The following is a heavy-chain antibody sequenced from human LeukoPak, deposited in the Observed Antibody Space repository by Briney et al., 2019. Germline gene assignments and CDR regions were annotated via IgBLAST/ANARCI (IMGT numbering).Heavy chain of an antibody. Sequence: GASVKVSCKASGYTFTSYGISWVRQAPGQGLEWMGIINPSGGSTSYAQKFQGRVTMTRDTSTSTVYMELSSLRSEDTAVYYCARGPYYYYGMDVWGQGTTVTVSS. V-gene: IGHV1-46*01. J-gene: IGHJ6*02. CDR2: INPSGGST. CDR3: ARGPYYYYGMDV. CDR1: GYTFTSYG.